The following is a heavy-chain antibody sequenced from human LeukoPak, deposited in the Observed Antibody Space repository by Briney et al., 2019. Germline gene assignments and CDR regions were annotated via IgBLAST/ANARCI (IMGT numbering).Heavy chain of an antibody. CDR2: IYPGDSDT. CDR3: ARQSPGYCSSTSCYRGSDY. Sequence: PGESLKISCKGSGYSFTSYWIGWVRQMPGKGLEWKGIIYPGDSDTRYSPSFQGQVTISADKSISTAYLQWSSLKASDTAMYYCARQSPGYCSSTSCYRGSDYWGQGTLVTVSS. V-gene: IGHV5-51*01. CDR1: GYSFTSYW. D-gene: IGHD2-2*01. J-gene: IGHJ4*02.